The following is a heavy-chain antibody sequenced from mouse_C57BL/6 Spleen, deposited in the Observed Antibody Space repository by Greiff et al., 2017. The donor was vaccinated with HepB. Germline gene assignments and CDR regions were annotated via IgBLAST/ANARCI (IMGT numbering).Heavy chain of an antibody. J-gene: IGHJ3*01. CDR1: GFNIKDYY. V-gene: IGHV14-1*01. CDR3: TRTDYDYALAY. CDR2: IDPEDGDT. D-gene: IGHD2-4*01. Sequence: EVQLQQSGAELVRPGASVKLSCTASGFNIKDYYMHWVKQRPEQGLEWIGRIDPEDGDTEYAPKFQGKATMTADTSSNTAYLQLGSLTSEDTAFYYCTRTDYDYALAYWGQGTLVTVSA.